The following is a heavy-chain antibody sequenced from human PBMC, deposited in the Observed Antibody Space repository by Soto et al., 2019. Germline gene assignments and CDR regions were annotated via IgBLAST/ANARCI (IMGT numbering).Heavy chain of an antibody. J-gene: IGHJ4*02. Sequence: SEALSVTCTVSGGSVRSYYWTWIRQPPGKGLEWLGYIFYSGSTFYNPSLKSRVTISIHTSKSQFSLQLTSVTAADTAVYYCARGAADTAMVDSWGQGTLVTVSS. CDR3: ARGAADTAMVDS. V-gene: IGHV4-59*02. CDR2: IFYSGST. CDR1: GGSVRSYY. D-gene: IGHD5-18*01.